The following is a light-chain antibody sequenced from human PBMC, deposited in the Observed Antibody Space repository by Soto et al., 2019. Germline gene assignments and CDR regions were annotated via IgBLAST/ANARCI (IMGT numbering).Light chain of an antibody. V-gene: IGKV1-5*01. CDR1: QNINGW. CDR3: PQHNHYCA. J-gene: IGKJ1*01. Sequence: DIQMTQSPSTLSASVGDRVTITCRASQNINGWLAWYQQKPGKAPKLLIYDAYSLGSGVPSRLSDSGFGTDFILTINRLQHYDLATYCCPQHNHYCAFGQGTTVEIK. CDR2: DAY.